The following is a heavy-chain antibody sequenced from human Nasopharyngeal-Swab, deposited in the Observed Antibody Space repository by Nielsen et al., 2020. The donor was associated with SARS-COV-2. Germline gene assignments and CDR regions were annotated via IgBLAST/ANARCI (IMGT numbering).Heavy chain of an antibody. Sequence: GESLKISCAASGFTFSGYAMHWVRQAPGKGLEWVAVIPYDGSDKYYADSVRGRFTISRDNSRNTLYLQMNSLRADDTAVYYCAKLGYYWGQGMLVTVSS. D-gene: IGHD3-10*01. CDR2: IPYDGSDK. J-gene: IGHJ4*02. CDR3: AKLGYY. CDR1: GFTFSGYA. V-gene: IGHV3-30*18.